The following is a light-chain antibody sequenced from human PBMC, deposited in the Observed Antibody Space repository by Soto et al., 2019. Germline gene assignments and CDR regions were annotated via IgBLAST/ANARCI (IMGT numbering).Light chain of an antibody. CDR3: QQYNNWPALT. CDR2: GAS. Sequence: EIVMTQSPATLSVSPGERATLSCRASQSVRSNLAWYQQKPGQAPRLLIYGASTRATGIPARLSGSGSGTEFTLIISSLQSEDFAVYYCQQYNNWPALTFGGGTKVEIK. J-gene: IGKJ4*01. CDR1: QSVRSN. V-gene: IGKV3-15*01.